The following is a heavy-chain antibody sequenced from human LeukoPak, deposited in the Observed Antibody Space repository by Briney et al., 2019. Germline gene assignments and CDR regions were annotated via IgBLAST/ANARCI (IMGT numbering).Heavy chain of an antibody. CDR3: ARAGRADGDYHYFEY. D-gene: IGHD4-17*01. J-gene: IGHJ4*02. V-gene: IGHV3-30-3*01. CDR2: ISYDGSNK. Sequence: GGSLRLSCAASGVIFSNFAFHWVRQAPGKGLEWVAAISYDGSNKYYADSVRGRLTISRDNSKNTLYLQMNSLRAEDTAVYYCARAGRADGDYHYFEYWGQGTLVTVSS. CDR1: GVIFSNFA.